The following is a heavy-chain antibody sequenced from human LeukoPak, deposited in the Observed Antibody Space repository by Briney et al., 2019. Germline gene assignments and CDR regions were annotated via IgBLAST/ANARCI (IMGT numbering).Heavy chain of an antibody. CDR2: INPTVGST. V-gene: IGHV1-46*01. CDR3: ARDAAAFDFWSGFDY. Sequence: ASVKVSCKATGYTFTSYNRHCVRQAPGQALEWMGIINPTVGSTSYAQKFQGRVTMTRDMSTSTVYMELSSLRSEDTAVYYCARDAAAFDFWSGFDYWGQGTLVTVSS. CDR1: GYTFTSYN. J-gene: IGHJ4*02. D-gene: IGHD3-3*01.